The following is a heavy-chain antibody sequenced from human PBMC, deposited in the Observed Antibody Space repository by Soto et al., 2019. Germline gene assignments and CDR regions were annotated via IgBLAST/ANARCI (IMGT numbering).Heavy chain of an antibody. J-gene: IGHJ6*03. CDR2: IWYDGSNK. CDR1: GITFSSYG. D-gene: IGHD2-2*01. CDR3: ARDHVEYCSSTSCYADYYDYMDV. Sequence: GGSLRLSCAASGITFSSYGMHWVRQAPGKGMEWVAVIWYDGSNKYYADSVKGRFTISRDNSKNTLYLQMNSLRAEDTAVYYCARDHVEYCSSTSCYADYYDYMDVWGKGTTVTVSS. V-gene: IGHV3-33*01.